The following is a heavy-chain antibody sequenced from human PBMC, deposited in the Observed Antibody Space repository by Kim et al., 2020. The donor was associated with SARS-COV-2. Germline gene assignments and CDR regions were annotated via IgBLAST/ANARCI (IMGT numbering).Heavy chain of an antibody. CDR1: GFTFDDYA. D-gene: IGHD6-13*01. Sequence: GGSLRLSCAASGFTFDDYAMHWVRQAPGKGLEWVSGISWNSGSIGYADSVKGRFTISRDNAKNSLYLQMNSLRAEDTALYYCAKGRASYSSSHLAFDIWGQGTMVTVSS. CDR3: AKGRASYSSSHLAFDI. V-gene: IGHV3-9*01. CDR2: ISWNSGSI. J-gene: IGHJ3*02.